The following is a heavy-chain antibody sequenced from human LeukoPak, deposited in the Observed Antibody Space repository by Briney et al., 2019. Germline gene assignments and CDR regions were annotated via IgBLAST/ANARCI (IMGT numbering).Heavy chain of an antibody. J-gene: IGHJ4*02. CDR3: SRGGASTSYFWRA. Sequence: GGSLRLSCAASGFTFSNYWMTWVRQAPGKGLEWVANIKQDGSEKNYVDSVKGRFTISRDNAKNSLYLQMDSLRTEDTAVYYCSRGGASTSYFWRAWGQGTLVTVSS. V-gene: IGHV3-7*01. CDR2: IKQDGSEK. CDR1: GFTFSNYW. D-gene: IGHD1-26*01.